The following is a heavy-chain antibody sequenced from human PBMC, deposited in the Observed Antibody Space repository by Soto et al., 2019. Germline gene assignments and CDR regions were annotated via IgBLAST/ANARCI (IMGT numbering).Heavy chain of an antibody. CDR3: ARLYRYCSSTSCYAVPY. D-gene: IGHD2-2*01. J-gene: IGHJ4*02. Sequence: LSLTYTVSGSSINSISIYWGSVPQQPGKGLEWIGSIYYSGSTYYNPSLKSRVTISVDTSKNQFSLKLSSVTAADTAVYYCARLYRYCSSTSCYAVPYWGQGSLVTVFS. CDR2: IYYSGST. CDR1: GSSINSISIY. V-gene: IGHV4-39*01.